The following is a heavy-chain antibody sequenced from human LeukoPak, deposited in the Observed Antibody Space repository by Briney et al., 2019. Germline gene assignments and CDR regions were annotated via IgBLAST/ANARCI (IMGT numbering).Heavy chain of an antibody. CDR3: ARDVFPYGDNGDY. J-gene: IGHJ4*02. CDR1: GFTFSSYG. Sequence: QPGGSLRLSCAASGFTFSSYGMHWVRQAPGKGLEWVAVISYDGSNKYYADSVKGRFTISRDNSKNTLYLQMNSLRAEDTAVYYCARDVFPYGDNGDYWGQGTLVTVSS. CDR2: ISYDGSNK. V-gene: IGHV3-30*03. D-gene: IGHD4-17*01.